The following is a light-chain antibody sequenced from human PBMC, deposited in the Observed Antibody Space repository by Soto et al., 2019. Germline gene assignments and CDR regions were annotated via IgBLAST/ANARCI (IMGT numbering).Light chain of an antibody. V-gene: IGKV1D-12*01. CDR1: QGISSW. CDR2: AAP. Sequence: DLQMTQSPSSMSASIGDRVTITCRASQGISSWLAWYQQKPGKAPKLLIYAAPTLQSGVPSRFSGSGSGTDFTLTISGLQPEDCATYYCQQANAFPLTFGGGTKVEIK. J-gene: IGKJ4*01. CDR3: QQANAFPLT.